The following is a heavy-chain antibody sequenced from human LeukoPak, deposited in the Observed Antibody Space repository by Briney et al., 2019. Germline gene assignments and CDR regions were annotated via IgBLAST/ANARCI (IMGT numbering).Heavy chain of an antibody. CDR1: GGSFSGYY. CDR2: INHSGST. J-gene: IGHJ4*02. D-gene: IGHD3-10*01. CDR3: ARGFSRYGEPLGH. V-gene: IGHV4-34*01. Sequence: SETLSLTCAVYGGSFSGYYWSWIRQPPGKGLEWIGEINHSGSTNYNPSLKSRVTISVDTSKNQFSLKLSSVTAADTAVYYCARGFSRYGEPLGHWGQGTLVTVSS.